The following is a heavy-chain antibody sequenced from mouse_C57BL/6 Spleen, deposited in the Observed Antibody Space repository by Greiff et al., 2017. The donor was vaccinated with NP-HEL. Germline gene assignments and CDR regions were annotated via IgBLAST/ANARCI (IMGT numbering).Heavy chain of an antibody. CDR2: ISYDGSN. CDR1: GYSITSGYY. Sequence: DVQLQESGPGLVKPSQSLSLTCSVTGYSITSGYYWNWIRQFPGNKLEWMGYISYDGSNNYNPSLKNRISITRDTSKNQFFLKLNSVTTEDTATYYCARDGAYGNVDYWGQGTTLTVSS. CDR3: ARDGAYGNVDY. D-gene: IGHD2-1*01. V-gene: IGHV3-6*01. J-gene: IGHJ2*01.